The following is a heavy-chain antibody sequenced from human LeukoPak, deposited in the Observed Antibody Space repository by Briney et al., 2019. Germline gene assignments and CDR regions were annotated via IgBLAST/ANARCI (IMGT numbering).Heavy chain of an antibody. CDR3: ARVAVPGEYYSYGMDV. Sequence: PSETLSLTCTVSAGSIRNYYWTWIRQPAGKGLEWIGRIYTSGSTNYNPSLKSRITMSVDTPKNQFSLKLSSVTAADTAVYFCARVAVPGEYYSYGMDVWGRGTTVTVSS. D-gene: IGHD2-2*01. J-gene: IGHJ6*02. CDR1: AGSIRNYY. CDR2: IYTSGST. V-gene: IGHV4-4*07.